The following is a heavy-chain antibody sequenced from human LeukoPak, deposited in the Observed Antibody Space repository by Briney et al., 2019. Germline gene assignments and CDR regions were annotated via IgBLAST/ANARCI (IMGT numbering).Heavy chain of an antibody. CDR1: GFTFSSYW. V-gene: IGHV3-7*01. Sequence: PGGSLRLSCAASGFTFSSYWMSWVRHAPGKGLEWVANIKQDGGEKHYVDSVKGRFTISSDNAKNSLYLQMNSLRAEDRAVCYCGGEVEGTFGYWGQGTLVTVSS. J-gene: IGHJ4*02. CDR3: GGEVEGTFGY. CDR2: IKQDGGEK. D-gene: IGHD1-1*01.